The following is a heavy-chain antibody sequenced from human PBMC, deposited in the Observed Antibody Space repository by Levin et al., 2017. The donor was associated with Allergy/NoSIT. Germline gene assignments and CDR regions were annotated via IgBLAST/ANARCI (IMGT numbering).Heavy chain of an antibody. CDR3: ARGGARGSSWYDY. D-gene: IGHD6-13*01. CDR2: IKQDGSEK. Sequence: PGESLKISCAASGFTFSSHWMSWVRQAPGKGLEWVANIKQDGSEKYYVDSVKGRFTISRDNAKNSLYLQMNSLGGEDTAVYYCARGGARGSSWYDYWGQGTLVTVSS. V-gene: IGHV3-7*01. J-gene: IGHJ4*02. CDR1: GFTFSSHW.